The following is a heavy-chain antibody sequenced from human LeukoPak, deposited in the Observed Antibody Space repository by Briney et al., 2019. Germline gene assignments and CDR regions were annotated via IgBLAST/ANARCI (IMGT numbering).Heavy chain of an antibody. Sequence: SETLSLTCTVSGGSISSYYWSWIRQPPGKGLEWIGYIYYSGSTNYNPSLKSRVTISVDTSKNQFSLKLSSVTAADTAVYYCARVGRYGYNLEYFDYWGQGTLVTVFS. J-gene: IGHJ4*02. D-gene: IGHD5-24*01. CDR1: GGSISSYY. CDR2: IYYSGST. CDR3: ARVGRYGYNLEYFDY. V-gene: IGHV4-59*01.